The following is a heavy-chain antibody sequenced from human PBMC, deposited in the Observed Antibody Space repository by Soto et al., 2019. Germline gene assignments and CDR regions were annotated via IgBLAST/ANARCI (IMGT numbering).Heavy chain of an antibody. D-gene: IGHD6-13*01. CDR2: IIPILGIA. V-gene: IGHV1-69*04. J-gene: IGHJ4*02. CDR1: GGTFSSYT. Sequence: SVKVSCKASGGTFSSYTISWVRQAPGQGLERMGRIIPILGIANYAQKFQGRVTITADKSTSTAYMELSSLRSEDTAVYYCAREGAAAGTKHFDYWGQGTLVTVSS. CDR3: AREGAAAGTKHFDY.